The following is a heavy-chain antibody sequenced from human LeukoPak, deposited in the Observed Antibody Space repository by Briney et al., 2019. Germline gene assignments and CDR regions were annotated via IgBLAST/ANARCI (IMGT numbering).Heavy chain of an antibody. J-gene: IGHJ4*02. Sequence: PSETLSLTCTVSGGFISSYYWSWIRQPPGKGLEWIGYIYYSGSTNYNPSLKSRVTISVDTSKNHFSLKLSSVTAADTAVYYCARGYSSSSGRPDYWGQGTLVTVSS. CDR3: ARGYSSSSGRPDY. CDR1: GGFISSYY. V-gene: IGHV4-59*01. CDR2: IYYSGST. D-gene: IGHD6-6*01.